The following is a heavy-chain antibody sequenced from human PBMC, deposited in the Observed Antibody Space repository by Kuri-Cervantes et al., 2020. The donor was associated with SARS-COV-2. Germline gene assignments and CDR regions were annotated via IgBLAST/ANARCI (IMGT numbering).Heavy chain of an antibody. V-gene: IGHV3-11*04. CDR1: GFTFSDYY. J-gene: IGHJ4*02. Sequence: LSLTCAASGFTFSDYYMSWIRQAPGKGLEWVSYISSSGSTIYYADSVKGRFTISRDNAKNSLYLQMNSLRAEDTAVYYCVRDGDHWNFDYWGQGTLDTVSS. D-gene: IGHD1-1*01. CDR3: VRDGDHWNFDY. CDR2: ISSSGSTI.